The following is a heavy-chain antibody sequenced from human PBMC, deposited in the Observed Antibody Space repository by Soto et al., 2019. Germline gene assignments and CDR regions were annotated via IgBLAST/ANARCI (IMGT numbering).Heavy chain of an antibody. V-gene: IGHV3-48*03. D-gene: IGHD4-17*01. CDR3: ARDGYGDPYFYYDLDV. J-gene: IGHJ6*02. CDR2: IKTSGDTK. Sequence: GGSLRLSCADSGFALGFYELTSVRQAPGQGLEWVSYIKTSGDTKYYADSVKGRFTIYRDNARNSLYLQMNRLRAEDTAVYYCARDGYGDPYFYYDLDVWGQGTTVTVSS. CDR1: GFALGFYE.